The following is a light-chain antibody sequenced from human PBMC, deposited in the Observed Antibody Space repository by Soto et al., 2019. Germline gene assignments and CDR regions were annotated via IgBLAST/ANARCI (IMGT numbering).Light chain of an antibody. Sequence: EIVMTQSPGTLSLSPGERVTLSCRASQSVRSSYLAWYQQKPGQAPRLLIYGASTSATGIPDRFSGSGSGTDFPLTISRLEPEDFAVYYGQEYGSSPLTFGGGTKVEI. CDR1: QSVRSSY. J-gene: IGKJ4*01. CDR3: QEYGSSPLT. V-gene: IGKV3-20*01. CDR2: GAS.